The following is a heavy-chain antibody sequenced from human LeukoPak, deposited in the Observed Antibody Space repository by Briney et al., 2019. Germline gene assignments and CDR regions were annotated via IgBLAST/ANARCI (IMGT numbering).Heavy chain of an antibody. Sequence: QPGGSLRLSCAVTGFTFSSYVMSWVRQAPGKGLEWVSSISGSGGSTYYADSVKGRFTISRDNSKKTLYLQINSLRADDTAVYYCASWVPDRGFDYWGQGTLVTVSS. CDR3: ASWVPDRGFDY. D-gene: IGHD3-10*01. V-gene: IGHV3-23*01. CDR1: GFTFSSYV. J-gene: IGHJ4*02. CDR2: ISGSGGST.